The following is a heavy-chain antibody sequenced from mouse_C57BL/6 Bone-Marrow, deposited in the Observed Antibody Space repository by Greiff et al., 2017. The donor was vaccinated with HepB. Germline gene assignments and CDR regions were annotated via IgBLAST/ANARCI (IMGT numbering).Heavy chain of an antibody. J-gene: IGHJ4*01. CDR1: GYTFTSYW. CDR2: IDPSDSYT. V-gene: IGHV1-59*01. Sequence: QVQLQQPGAELVRPGTSVKLSCKASGYTFTSYWMHWVKQRPGQGLEWIGVIDPSDSYTNYNQKFKGKATLTVDTSSSTAYMQLSSLTSEDSAVYYCARKIDYAMDYWGQGTSVTVSS. CDR3: ARKIDYAMDY. D-gene: IGHD5-1-1*01.